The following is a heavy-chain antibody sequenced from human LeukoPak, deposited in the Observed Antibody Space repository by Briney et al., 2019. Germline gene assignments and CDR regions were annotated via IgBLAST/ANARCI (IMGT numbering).Heavy chain of an antibody. CDR2: MNPNSGNT. Sequence: ASVKVSCKASGYTFTSYDINWVRQATGQGLEWMGWMNPNSGNTGYAQKFQGRVTMTRNTSISTAYMELSNLGSEDTAVYYCARKGVYYGSGSYYNWGQGTLVTVSS. D-gene: IGHD3-10*01. CDR1: GYTFTSYD. CDR3: ARKGVYYGSGSYYN. J-gene: IGHJ4*02. V-gene: IGHV1-8*01.